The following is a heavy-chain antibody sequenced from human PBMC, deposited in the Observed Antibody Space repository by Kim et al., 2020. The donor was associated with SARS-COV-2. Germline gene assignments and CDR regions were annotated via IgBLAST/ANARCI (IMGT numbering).Heavy chain of an antibody. D-gene: IGHD2-21*02. J-gene: IGHJ6*02. CDR3: ARDLYCGGDCYPPPYYYGMDV. CDR1: GFTFSSYG. V-gene: IGHV3-33*01. Sequence: GGSLRLSCAASGFTFSSYGMHWVRQAPGKGLEWVAVIWYDGSNKYYADSVKGRFTISRDNSKNTLYLQMNSLRAEDTAVYYCARDLYCGGDCYPPPYYYGMDVWGQGTTVTVSS. CDR2: IWYDGSNK.